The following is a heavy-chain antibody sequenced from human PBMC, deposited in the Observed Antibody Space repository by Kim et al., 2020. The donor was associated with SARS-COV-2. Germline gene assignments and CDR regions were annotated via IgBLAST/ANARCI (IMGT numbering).Heavy chain of an antibody. J-gene: IGHJ4*02. CDR3: AKGESNIWTFFAS. Sequence: GGSLRLSCAASGFTFDNYAMSWVRQAPGEGPEWVSLVSGSGGSTYYADSVKGRFPISRDNSKKTLYLQMNSLRAEDTALYYCAKGESNIWTFFASWGQGRPVSVSS. D-gene: IGHD1-1*01. CDR1: GFTFDNYA. CDR2: VSGSGGST. V-gene: IGHV3-23*01.